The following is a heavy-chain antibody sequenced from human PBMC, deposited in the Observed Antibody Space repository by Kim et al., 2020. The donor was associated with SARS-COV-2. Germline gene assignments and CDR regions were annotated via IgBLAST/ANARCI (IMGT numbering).Heavy chain of an antibody. D-gene: IGHD3-10*01. J-gene: IGHJ6*02. CDR1: GYSFTSYW. Sequence: GESLKISCKGSGYSFTSYWISWVRQMPGKGLEWMGRIDPSDSYTNYSPSFQGHVTISADKSISTAYLQWSSLKASDTAMYYCARHRTWFGELLLDYGMDVWGQGTTVTVSS. CDR3: ARHRTWFGELLLDYGMDV. CDR2: IDPSDSYT. V-gene: IGHV5-10-1*01.